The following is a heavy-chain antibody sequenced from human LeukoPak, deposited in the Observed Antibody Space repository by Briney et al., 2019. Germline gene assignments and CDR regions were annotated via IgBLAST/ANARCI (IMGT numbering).Heavy chain of an antibody. CDR2: INTDGSST. D-gene: IGHD3-22*01. CDR3: ARGLYSSGL. Sequence: AGGSLRLSCAACGFTFSSYWMQWVRQAPGKGLVWVPRINTDGSSTNYADSVKGRFTISRDNAKHTLYLQMNSLRAEDTAVYYCARGLYSSGLWGQGTLVTVSS. CDR1: GFTFSSYW. J-gene: IGHJ4*02. V-gene: IGHV3-74*01.